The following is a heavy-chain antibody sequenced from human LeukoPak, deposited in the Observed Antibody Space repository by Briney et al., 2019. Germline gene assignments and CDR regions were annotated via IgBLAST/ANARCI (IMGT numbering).Heavy chain of an antibody. Sequence: GESLKISCKGSGYSFSSYWIGWVRQMPGKGLELTGIIYPGDSQITYSPSFQGQVTISADKSISTAYLQWSSLKASDTAMYYCARVYFRYYFDYWGQGTLVTVSS. V-gene: IGHV5-51*01. CDR1: GYSFSSYW. J-gene: IGHJ4*02. CDR3: ARVYFRYYFDY. CDR2: IYPGDSQI. D-gene: IGHD2/OR15-2a*01.